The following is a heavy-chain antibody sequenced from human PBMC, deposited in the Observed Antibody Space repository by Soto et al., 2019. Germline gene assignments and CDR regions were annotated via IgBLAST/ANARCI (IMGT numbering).Heavy chain of an antibody. CDR3: AREKVGTTFFDN. J-gene: IGHJ4*02. D-gene: IGHD1-1*01. V-gene: IGHV4-38-2*02. CDR1: GFAISRGYY. Sequence: PSETLSLTCSVSGFAISRGYYWSWVRHPPGKGLEWIGSIYPSVSSYHNPSLATRLRLSIDTSKNQFTLNLTSVTAADTALYFCAREKVGTTFFDNWGQGIQVTGSS. CDR2: IYPSVSS.